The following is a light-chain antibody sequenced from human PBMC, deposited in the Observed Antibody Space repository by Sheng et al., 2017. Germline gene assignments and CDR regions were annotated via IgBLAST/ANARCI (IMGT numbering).Light chain of an antibody. J-gene: IGLJ3*02. Sequence: QSVLTQPPSVSEAPRQRVTISCSGSSFNIGNNAVNWYQQLPGKAPKVLIYNDDLLPSGVPDRFSGSKSGNTASLTISGLQAEDEADYYCCSYAGSYTWVFGGGTKLTVL. V-gene: IGLV1-36*01. CDR2: NDD. CDR3: CSYAGSYTWV. CDR1: SFNIGNNA.